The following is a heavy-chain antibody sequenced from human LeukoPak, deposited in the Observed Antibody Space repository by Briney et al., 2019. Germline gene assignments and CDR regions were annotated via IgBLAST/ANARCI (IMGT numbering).Heavy chain of an antibody. D-gene: IGHD5-24*01. CDR2: IRSSGSSI. CDR3: ATNDGYNSYFDY. Sequence: GGSLRLSCAASGLIFSDYYMSWLRQAPGKGLEWISYIRSSGSSIYYADSVKGRFTISRDNAKNSLYLQMNSLRAEDTALYYCATNDGYNSYFDYWGQGTLVTVSS. CDR1: GLIFSDYY. J-gene: IGHJ4*02. V-gene: IGHV3-11*01.